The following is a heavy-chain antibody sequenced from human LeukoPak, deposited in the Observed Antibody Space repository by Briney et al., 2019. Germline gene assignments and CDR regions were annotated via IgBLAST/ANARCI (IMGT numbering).Heavy chain of an antibody. V-gene: IGHV1-69*05. J-gene: IGHJ3*02. CDR3: ASKWLHDAFDI. CDR1: GGTFSSYA. Sequence: SVKVSCKASGGTFSSYAISWVRQAPGQGLEWMGRIIPIFGTANYAQKFQGRVTITTDESTSTAYMELSSLRSEDTAVYYGASKWLHDAFDIWGQGTMVTVSS. CDR2: IIPIFGTA. D-gene: IGHD5-24*01.